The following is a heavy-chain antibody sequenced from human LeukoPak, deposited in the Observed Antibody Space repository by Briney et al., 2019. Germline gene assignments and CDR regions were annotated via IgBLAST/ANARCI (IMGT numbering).Heavy chain of an antibody. Sequence: PSETLSLTCTVSGGSLSSYYWSWIRQPPGKGLEWIGYIYYSGSAKYNPSLKSRVTISVDTSKNQFSLKLSSVTAGDTAVYYCARAPGIAAAGTHFDFWGREPWSPSPQ. CDR3: ARAPGIAAAGTHFDF. D-gene: IGHD6-13*01. J-gene: IGHJ4*02. V-gene: IGHV4-59*01. CDR2: IYYSGSA. CDR1: GGSLSSYY.